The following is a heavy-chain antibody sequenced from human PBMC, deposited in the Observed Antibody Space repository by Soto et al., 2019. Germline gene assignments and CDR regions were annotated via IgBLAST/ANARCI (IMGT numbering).Heavy chain of an antibody. J-gene: IGHJ4*02. D-gene: IGHD2-15*01. Sequence: EVHLVESGGALVQPGGSLTLSCAASGFTFSGYSMNWVRQAPGKGLEWVSYITSSSTSTYYADSVKGRFTISRDNAKNSVYLKMNSLRVEDTAVYYCAKCLGGSCSGVGGDYWGQGTLVTVSS. CDR3: AKCLGGSCSGVGGDY. CDR2: ITSSSTST. CDR1: GFTFSGYS. V-gene: IGHV3-48*01.